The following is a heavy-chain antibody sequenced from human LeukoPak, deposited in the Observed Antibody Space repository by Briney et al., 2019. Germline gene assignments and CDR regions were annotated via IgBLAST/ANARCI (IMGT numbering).Heavy chain of an antibody. CDR1: GFIFSSYA. J-gene: IGHJ4*02. Sequence: GGSLRLSCAASGFIFSSYATSWVRQAPGKGLEWVSGISGSGGSTYYADSVKGRITISRDNSKNTLYLQMNSLRAEDTAVYYCAKRGYGAVYYFDYWGQGTLVTVSS. CDR3: AKRGYGAVYYFDY. CDR2: ISGSGGST. V-gene: IGHV3-23*01. D-gene: IGHD4/OR15-4a*01.